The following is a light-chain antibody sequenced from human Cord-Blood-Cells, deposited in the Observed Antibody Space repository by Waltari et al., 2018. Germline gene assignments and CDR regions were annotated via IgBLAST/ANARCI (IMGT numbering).Light chain of an antibody. CDR2: AAS. V-gene: IGKV1-8*01. J-gene: IGKJ5*01. CDR3: QQYYSYPIT. CDR1: QGISSY. Sequence: AIRMTQSPSSFSASTGDRVTITCRASQGISSYLAWYQQKTGKAPKLLIYAASTLQSGVPSRFSGSGSGTDFTLTISCLQSEDFATYYCQQYYSYPITIGQGTRLEIK.